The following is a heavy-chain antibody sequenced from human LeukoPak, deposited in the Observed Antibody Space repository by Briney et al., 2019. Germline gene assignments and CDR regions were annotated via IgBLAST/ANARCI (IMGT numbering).Heavy chain of an antibody. D-gene: IGHD3-22*01. CDR1: GGSISSYY. CDR2: IYYSGST. V-gene: IGHV4-59*01. CDR3: ARFDRANWVDP. Sequence: KPSETLSLTCTVSGGSISSYYWSWIRQPPGKGLEWIGYIYYSGSTDYNPSLKSRVTISVDTSKNQFSLKLSSVTAADTAVYYCARFDRANWVDPWGQGTLVTVSS. J-gene: IGHJ5*02.